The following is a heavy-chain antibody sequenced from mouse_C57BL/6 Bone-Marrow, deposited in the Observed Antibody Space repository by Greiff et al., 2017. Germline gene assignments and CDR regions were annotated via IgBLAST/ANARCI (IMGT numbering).Heavy chain of an antibody. CDR2: IYPGGGYT. CDR1: GYTFTNYW. J-gene: IGHJ3*01. CDR3: ARGRDYPAY. Sequence: QVHVKQSGAELVRPGTSVKMSCKASGYTFTNYWIGWAKQRPGHGLEWIGDIYPGGGYTNYNEKFKGKATLTADKSSSTAYMQFSSLTSEDSAIYYCARGRDYPAYWGQGTLVTVSA. V-gene: IGHV1-63*01. D-gene: IGHD2-4*01.